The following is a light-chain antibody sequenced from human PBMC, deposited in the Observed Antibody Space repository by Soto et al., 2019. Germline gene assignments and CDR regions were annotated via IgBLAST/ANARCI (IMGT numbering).Light chain of an antibody. CDR2: DAS. V-gene: IGKV3-11*01. J-gene: IGKJ4*01. CDR1: QSVSSY. CDR3: QQRSNWLT. Sequence: EIVLTQSPATLSLSPGERATLSCRASQSVSSYLAWYQQKPGQAPRLLIYDASNRATGIPARFSGSGSETDFTLTMGSLEPEDFAVYYWQQRSNWLTFGGGTKVEIK.